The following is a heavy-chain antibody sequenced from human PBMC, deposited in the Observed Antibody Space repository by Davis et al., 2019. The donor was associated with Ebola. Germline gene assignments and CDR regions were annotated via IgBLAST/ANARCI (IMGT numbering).Heavy chain of an antibody. J-gene: IGHJ4*02. CDR2: ISSSSSTI. V-gene: IGHV3-48*01. Sequence: GGSLRLSCAASGFTFNNAWVNWVRQAPGKGLEWVSYISSSSSTIYYADSVKGRFTISRDNSKNTLYLQMNSLRAEDTAVYYCAKKSGYYGSGSQYYFDYWGQGTLVTVSS. D-gene: IGHD3-10*01. CDR3: AKKSGYYGSGSQYYFDY. CDR1: GFTFNNAW.